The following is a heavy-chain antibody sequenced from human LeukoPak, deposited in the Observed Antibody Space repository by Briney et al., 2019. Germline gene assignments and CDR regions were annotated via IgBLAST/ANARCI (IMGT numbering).Heavy chain of an antibody. Sequence: SETLSLTCTVSGGSLSSYYWSWIRQPPGKGLEWIGYIYYSGSTNYNPSLKSRVTISVDTSKNQFSLKLSSVTAADTAVYYCARMGGVFHYGMDVWGQGTTVTVSS. D-gene: IGHD2-8*02. V-gene: IGHV4-59*08. CDR3: ARMGGVFHYGMDV. CDR2: IYYSGST. J-gene: IGHJ6*02. CDR1: GGSLSSYY.